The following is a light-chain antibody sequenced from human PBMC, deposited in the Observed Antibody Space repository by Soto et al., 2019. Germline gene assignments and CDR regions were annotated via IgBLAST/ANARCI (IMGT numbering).Light chain of an antibody. CDR1: SSDVGGYNY. Sequence: QSALTQPASVSGSPGQSITISCTGTSSDVGGYNYVSWYQQHPGTAPKLMIYDVSNRPSGVSNRFSGSKSGNTASLTISGRQAEYEVDYYCSSYTSSSTLVFGTGTKRTVL. J-gene: IGLJ1*01. CDR3: SSYTSSSTLV. V-gene: IGLV2-14*01. CDR2: DVS.